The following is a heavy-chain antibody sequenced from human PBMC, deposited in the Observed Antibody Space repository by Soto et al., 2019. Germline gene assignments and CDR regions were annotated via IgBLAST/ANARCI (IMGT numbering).Heavy chain of an antibody. J-gene: IGHJ4*02. Sequence: QVQLQESGPGLVKPSQTLSLTCPVSGGYISSGGYYWSWIRQHPGKVLEWIGYIYYSVSTYYNPFLKSLVNISVDTFKNQFSLKRSSVTAADTAVYYCARAGIAAAGEWGKGTLVTVSS. CDR2: IYYSVST. CDR1: GGYISSGGYY. CDR3: ARAGIAAAGE. V-gene: IGHV4-31*01. D-gene: IGHD6-13*01.